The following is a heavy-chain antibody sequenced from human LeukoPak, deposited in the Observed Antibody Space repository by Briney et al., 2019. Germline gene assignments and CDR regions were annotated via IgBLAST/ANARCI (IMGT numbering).Heavy chain of an antibody. CDR1: GFIFSSYA. V-gene: IGHV3-23*01. D-gene: IGHD2-15*01. J-gene: IGHJ4*02. CDR2: ITGSGGGT. CDR3: AREIGVALHYFDY. Sequence: GGSLRLSCAASGFIFSSYAMTWVRQAPGKAPEWVSAITGSGGGTYYADSVKGRFTISRNNSKNTLYLQMDSLRAEDTAVYYCAREIGVALHYFDYWGQGTLVTVSS.